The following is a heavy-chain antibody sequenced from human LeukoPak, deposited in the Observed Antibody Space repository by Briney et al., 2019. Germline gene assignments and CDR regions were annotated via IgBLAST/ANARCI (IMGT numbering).Heavy chain of an antibody. CDR3: ARHGAMTGNFQH. Sequence: PSETLSLTCTVSGGSISSGSYYWGWIRQPPGKGLEWIGSIYYSGSTYYNPSLKSRVTISVDTSNNQFSLKLSSVTAADMAVYYCARHGAMTGNFQHRGQGTLVTVSS. D-gene: IGHD3-9*01. J-gene: IGHJ1*01. CDR2: IYYSGST. V-gene: IGHV4-39*01. CDR1: GGSISSGSYY.